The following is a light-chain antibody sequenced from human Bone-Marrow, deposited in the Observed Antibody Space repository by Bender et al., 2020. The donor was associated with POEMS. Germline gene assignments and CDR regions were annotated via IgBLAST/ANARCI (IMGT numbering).Light chain of an antibody. J-gene: IGLJ1*01. V-gene: IGLV3-1*01. Sequence: SYELTQPPSVSVSPGQTATISCSGDKLGHYSACWYQQKPGQSPVLVIYQDTRRPSGIPERFSGSKSGNTATLTISGTQATDEADYYCQAWDSRNPYVVGPGTKVTVL. CDR1: KLGHYS. CDR3: QAWDSRNPYV. CDR2: QDT.